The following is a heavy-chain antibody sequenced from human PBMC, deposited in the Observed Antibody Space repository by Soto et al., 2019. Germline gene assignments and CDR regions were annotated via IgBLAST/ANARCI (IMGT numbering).Heavy chain of an antibody. J-gene: IGHJ4*02. V-gene: IGHV3-15*07. CDR2: IKSKTDGGTT. D-gene: IGHD3-10*01. Sequence: GGSLRLSCAASGCTFSNAWINWVRQAPGKGLEWVGRIKSKTDGGTTDYAAPVKGRFTISRDDSKNTLYLQMNSLKTEDTAVYYCTALFWSGYYRGTMVRGVITPTYEVIDYWGQGTLVTVSS. CDR1: GCTFSNAW. CDR3: TALFWSGYYRGTMVRGVITPTYEVIDY.